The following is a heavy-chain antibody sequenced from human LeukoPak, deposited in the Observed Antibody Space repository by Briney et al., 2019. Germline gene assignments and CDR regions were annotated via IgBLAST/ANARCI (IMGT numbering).Heavy chain of an antibody. CDR1: GFTFDDYA. CDR2: ISWNSGSI. J-gene: IGHJ3*02. Sequence: GGSLRLSCAASGFTFDDYAMHWVRQAPGKGLEWVSGISWNSGSIGYADSVKGQFTISRDNAKNSLYLQMNSLRAEDMALYYCAKDIFRRGYSYGYGAFDIWGQGTMVTVSS. D-gene: IGHD5-18*01. CDR3: AKDIFRRGYSYGYGAFDI. V-gene: IGHV3-9*03.